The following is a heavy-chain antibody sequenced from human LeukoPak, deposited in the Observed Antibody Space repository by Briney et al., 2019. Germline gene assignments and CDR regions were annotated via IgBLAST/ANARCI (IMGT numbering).Heavy chain of an antibody. V-gene: IGHV3-23*01. CDR1: GFSFTSYA. CDR3: ASSGSYRFDY. J-gene: IGHJ4*02. CDR2: VSRSGGAT. D-gene: IGHD1-26*01. Sequence: GSLRLSCAASGFSFTSYAMSWVRQAQGKGLEWVSAVSRSGGATYYADSVKGRFTISRDNAKDSLYLQMNSLRDEDTAVYYCASSGSYRFDYWGQGTLVTVSS.